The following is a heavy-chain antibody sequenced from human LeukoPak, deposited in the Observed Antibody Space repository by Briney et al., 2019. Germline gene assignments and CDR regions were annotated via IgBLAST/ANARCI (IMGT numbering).Heavy chain of an antibody. D-gene: IGHD5-18*01. V-gene: IGHV3-48*03. CDR1: GFTFSNYE. CDR2: ISSSGSTI. J-gene: IGHJ4*02. Sequence: GGSLRLSCAASGFTFSNYEMNWVRQAPGKGLEWVSYISSSGSTIYYADSVKGRFTISRDKAKNSLYLQMNSLRAEDTAVYYCAQIYTYGSSQFDYWGQGTLVTVSS. CDR3: AQIYTYGSSQFDY.